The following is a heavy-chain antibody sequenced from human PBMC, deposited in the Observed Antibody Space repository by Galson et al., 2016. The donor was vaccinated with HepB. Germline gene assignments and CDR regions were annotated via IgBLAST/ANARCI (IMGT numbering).Heavy chain of an antibody. V-gene: IGHV3-7*01. CDR2: IKQDGSEK. Sequence: SLRLSCAASGFTFSIYAMTWVRQAPGKGLEWVANIKQDGSEKYHADSVKGRFTISRDNAKNSLYLQMNGLRAEDTAVYYCARDSGYCSGGSCYGDAFDIWGQGTMVTVSS. CDR3: ARDSGYCSGGSCYGDAFDI. CDR1: GFTFSIYA. D-gene: IGHD2-15*01. J-gene: IGHJ3*02.